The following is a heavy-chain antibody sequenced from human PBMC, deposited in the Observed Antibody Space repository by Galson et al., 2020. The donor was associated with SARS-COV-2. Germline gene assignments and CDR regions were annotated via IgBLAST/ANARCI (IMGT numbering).Heavy chain of an antibody. CDR3: ARGPHGYCSGGSCYGPYYYGMDV. V-gene: IGHV4-30-4*01. Sequence: ETSETLSLTCTVSGGSISSGDYYWSWIRQPPGKGLEWIGYIYYSGSTYYNPSLKSRVTISVDTSKNQFSLKLSSVTAADTAVYYCARGPHGYCSGGSCYGPYYYGMDVWGQGTTVTVSS. CDR2: IYYSGST. J-gene: IGHJ6*02. D-gene: IGHD2-15*01. CDR1: GGSISSGDYY.